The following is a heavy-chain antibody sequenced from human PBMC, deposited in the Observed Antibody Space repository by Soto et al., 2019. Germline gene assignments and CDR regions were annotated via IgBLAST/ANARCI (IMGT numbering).Heavy chain of an antibody. CDR1: GYTLNIYY. CDR2: IHPSGGGS. V-gene: IGHV1-46*02. Sequence: ASVKVSCKPSGYTLNIYYLHWVRQAPGQGLEWMGIIHPSGGGSTYAQKFLGRVTMTRDTSANTAYMELSSLRSEDTAVYYCARGYYYDSSGYLTPYYLDSWGQGTLVTVSS. CDR3: ARGYYYDSSGYLTPYYLDS. D-gene: IGHD3-22*01. J-gene: IGHJ4*02.